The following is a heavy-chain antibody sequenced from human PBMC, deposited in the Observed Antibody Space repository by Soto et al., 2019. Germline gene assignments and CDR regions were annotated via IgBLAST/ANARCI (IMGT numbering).Heavy chain of an antibody. CDR1: GGTFSRYI. CDR2: IIPVFGTS. V-gene: IGHV1-69*01. Sequence: QVQLVQSGAEVKKPGSSVKVSCKASGGTFSRYIISWVRQAPGQGLEWMGGIIPVFGTSTYAQKFQGGVTITADESTSTVYMELSSLRSEDTAVYYCAGGLLVPPEYYYYYGMDVWGQGTTVTVSS. J-gene: IGHJ6*02. CDR3: AGGLLVPPEYYYYYGMDV. D-gene: IGHD6-6*01.